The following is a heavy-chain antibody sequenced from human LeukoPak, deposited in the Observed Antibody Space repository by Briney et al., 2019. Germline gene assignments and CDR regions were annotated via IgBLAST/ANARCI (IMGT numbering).Heavy chain of an antibody. J-gene: IGHJ4*02. D-gene: IGHD6-19*01. V-gene: IGHV3-30*18. CDR3: AKEKFIGWYYFDY. Sequence: GRSLRLSCAASGFTFSSYGIHWVRQAPGKGLEWVAVISHDGSNKYFADSVKGRFTISRDNSKNTLYLQMNSLRGEDTAVYYCAKEKFIGWYYFDYWGQGALVTVSS. CDR2: ISHDGSNK. CDR1: GFTFSSYG.